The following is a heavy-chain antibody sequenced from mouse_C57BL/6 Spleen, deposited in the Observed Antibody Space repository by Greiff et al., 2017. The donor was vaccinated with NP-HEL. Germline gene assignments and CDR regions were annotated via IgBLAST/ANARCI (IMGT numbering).Heavy chain of an antibody. CDR3: AREGYDGTLDY. J-gene: IGHJ2*01. V-gene: IGHV5-4*01. Sequence: EVMLVESGGGLVKPGGSLKLSCAASGFTFSSSAMSWVRQTPEKRLEWVATISDGGSYTYYPDNVKGRFTTSRDNAKNNLYLQMSHLKSEDTAMYYCAREGYDGTLDYWGQGTTLTVTS. D-gene: IGHD2-3*01. CDR1: GFTFSSSA. CDR2: ISDGGSYT.